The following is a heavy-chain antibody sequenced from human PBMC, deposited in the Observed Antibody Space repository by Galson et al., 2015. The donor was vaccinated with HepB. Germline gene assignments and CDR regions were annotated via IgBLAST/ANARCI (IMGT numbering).Heavy chain of an antibody. CDR2: ISNDGSNR. V-gene: IGHV3-30*04. CDR1: GFTFSGYA. Sequence: SLRLSCAASGFTFSGYAMHWVRQAPGKGLEWVAVISNDGSNRYYADSVKGRFTISRDNSENTLYMQMNSLRAEDTAVYYCASHIYWGQGTLVTVSS. CDR3: ASHIY. J-gene: IGHJ4*02.